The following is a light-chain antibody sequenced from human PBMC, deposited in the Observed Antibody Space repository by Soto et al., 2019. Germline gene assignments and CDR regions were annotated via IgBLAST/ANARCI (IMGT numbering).Light chain of an antibody. CDR2: RNT. CDR3: QSYDSILVGLL. CDR1: HSNIWAGYD. V-gene: IGLV1-40*01. Sequence: QSVLTQPPSVTGAPGQRVTISCTGSHSNIWAGYDVHWYQQFPGTAPKVLIHRNTNRPSGVPDRFSGSRSGTSASLAITGLQAEDEADYYCQSYDSILVGLLVGGGPQLTVL. J-gene: IGLJ2*01.